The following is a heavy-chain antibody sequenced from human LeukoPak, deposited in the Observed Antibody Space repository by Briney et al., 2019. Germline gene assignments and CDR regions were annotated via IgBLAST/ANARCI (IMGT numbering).Heavy chain of an antibody. D-gene: IGHD6-19*01. CDR3: ARRSGYSSGYFDY. Sequence: SETLSLTCTVSGGSISSYYWSWIRQPPGKGLEWIGYIYYSGSTNYNPSLKSRVTLSVDTSKNQFSLKLSSVTAADTAVYYCARRSGYSSGYFDYWGQGTLVTVSS. V-gene: IGHV4-59*08. CDR2: IYYSGST. CDR1: GGSISSYY. J-gene: IGHJ4*02.